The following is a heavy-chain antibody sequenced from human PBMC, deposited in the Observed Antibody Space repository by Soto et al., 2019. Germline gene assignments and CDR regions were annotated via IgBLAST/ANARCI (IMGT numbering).Heavy chain of an antibody. J-gene: IGHJ6*02. CDR2: IYYSGST. V-gene: IGHV4-30-4*01. Sequence: QVQLQESGPGLVKPSQTLSLTCTVSGGSISSGDYYRSWIRQPPGKGLEWIGCIYYSGSTYYNPSLKSRVTISVDTSKNQFSLKLSSVTAADTAVYYCARGEGTYLPYYYGMDVWGQGTTVTVSS. CDR1: GGSISSGDYY. CDR3: ARGEGTYLPYYYGMDV.